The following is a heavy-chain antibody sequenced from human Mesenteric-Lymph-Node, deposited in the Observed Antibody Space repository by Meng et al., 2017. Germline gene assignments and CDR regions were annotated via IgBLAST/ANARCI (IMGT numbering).Heavy chain of an antibody. D-gene: IGHD3-3*01. CDR2: INAGNGNT. Sequence: ASVKVSCKASGYTFTSYAMHWVRQAPGQRLEWMGWINAGNGNTKYSQKFQGRVTITRDTSASTAYMELSSLRSEDTAVYYCARFRPLYADFDYWGQGTLVTVSS. CDR3: ARFRPLYADFDY. CDR1: GYTFTSYA. J-gene: IGHJ4*02. V-gene: IGHV1-3*01.